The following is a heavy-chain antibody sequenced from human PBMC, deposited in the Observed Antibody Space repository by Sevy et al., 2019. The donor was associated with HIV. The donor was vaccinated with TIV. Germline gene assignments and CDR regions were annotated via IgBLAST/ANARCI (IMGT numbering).Heavy chain of an antibody. Sequence: GGSLRLSCAASGFTFDDYAMHWVRQAPGKGLEWVSGFSWNSGSIGYADSVKGRFTISRDNAKNSLYLQMNSLRAEDTALYYCAKDGRIAVGYFQHWGQGTLVTVSS. CDR1: GFTFDDYA. J-gene: IGHJ1*01. D-gene: IGHD6-19*01. CDR3: AKDGRIAVGYFQH. V-gene: IGHV3-9*01. CDR2: FSWNSGSI.